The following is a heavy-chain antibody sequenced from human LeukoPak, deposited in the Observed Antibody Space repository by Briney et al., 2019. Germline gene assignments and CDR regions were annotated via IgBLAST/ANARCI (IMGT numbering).Heavy chain of an antibody. CDR1: GFTFTDYS. CDR2: ISASSTYI. CDR3: ASTMSPSFNIPAY. Sequence: PGGSLRLSCLASGFTFTDYSVNWVRQAPGKGLEWVSSISASSTYIYYADSVKGRFTISRDNAKNSLYLQMNSLRAEDTAVYYCASTMSPSFNIPAYWGQGTLVTVSS. V-gene: IGHV3-21*01. J-gene: IGHJ4*02. D-gene: IGHD2-21*01.